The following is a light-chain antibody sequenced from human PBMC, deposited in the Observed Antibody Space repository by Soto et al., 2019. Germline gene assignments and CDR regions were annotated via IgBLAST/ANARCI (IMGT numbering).Light chain of an antibody. Sequence: QAVVTQPPSVYGAPEQRVTISCTGSSSNIGAGFDVHWYQQLPGTAPKLLIYGNSNRPSGVPDRFSGSKSGTSASLAITGLHAEDEADYYCQSYDSSLSGWVFGGGTKLTVL. CDR3: QSYDSSLSGWV. CDR2: GNS. V-gene: IGLV1-40*01. CDR1: SSNIGAGFD. J-gene: IGLJ3*02.